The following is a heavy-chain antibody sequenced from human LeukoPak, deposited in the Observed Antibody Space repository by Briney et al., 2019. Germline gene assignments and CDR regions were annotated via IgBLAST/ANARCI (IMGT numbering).Heavy chain of an antibody. CDR2: IIPIFGTA. CDR1: GGTFSSYA. Sequence: ASVKVSYKASGGTFSSYAISWVRQAPGQGLEWMGGIIPIFGTANYAQKFQGRVTITADKSTSTAYMELSSLRSEDTAVYYCARDRSVGSIAAAGDAFDIWGQGTMVTVSS. D-gene: IGHD6-13*01. CDR3: ARDRSVGSIAAAGDAFDI. J-gene: IGHJ3*02. V-gene: IGHV1-69*06.